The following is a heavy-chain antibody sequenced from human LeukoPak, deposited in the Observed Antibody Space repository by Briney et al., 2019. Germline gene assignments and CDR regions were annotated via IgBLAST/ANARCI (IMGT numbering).Heavy chain of an antibody. CDR1: GYTFTNYD. Sequence: ASVKVSCKASGYTFTNYDIHWVRQATGQGLEWMGWVNPNSGNTGYAQKFQGRVTITRDTSISTAYMELSSLMSEDTAVYYCARVSSGSYYYYYYYMDVWGKGTTVTVSS. J-gene: IGHJ6*03. CDR3: ARVSSGSYYYYYYYMDV. CDR2: VNPNSGNT. V-gene: IGHV1-8*03. D-gene: IGHD3-10*01.